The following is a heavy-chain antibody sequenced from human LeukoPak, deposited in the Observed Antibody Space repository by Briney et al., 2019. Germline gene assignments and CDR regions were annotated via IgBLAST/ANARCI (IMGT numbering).Heavy chain of an antibody. V-gene: IGHV4-59*08. CDR1: GGSISSYY. J-gene: IGHJ4*02. CDR3: VRLDDSSGYFVDY. D-gene: IGHD3-22*01. Sequence: SETLSLTCTVSGGSISSYYWSWIRQPPGKGLEWIGYIYYSGSTNYNPSLKSRVTISVDTSKNQFSLKLSSVTAADTAVYYCVRLDDSSGYFVDYWGQGTLVTVSS. CDR2: IYYSGST.